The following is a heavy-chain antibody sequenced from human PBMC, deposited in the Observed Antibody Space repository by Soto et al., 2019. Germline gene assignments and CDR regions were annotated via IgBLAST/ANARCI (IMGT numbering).Heavy chain of an antibody. CDR2: ISYDGSNK. D-gene: IGHD3-16*01. CDR3: ARRGIGDASDI. CDR1: GFTFSSYA. V-gene: IGHV3-30-3*01. J-gene: IGHJ3*02. Sequence: QVQLVESGGGVVQPGRSLRLSCAASGFTFSSYAMHWVRQAPGKGLEWVAVISYDGSNKYYADSVKGRFTISRDNSKNTLYLQMNSLRAEDTAVYYCARRGIGDASDIWGQGTMVTVSS.